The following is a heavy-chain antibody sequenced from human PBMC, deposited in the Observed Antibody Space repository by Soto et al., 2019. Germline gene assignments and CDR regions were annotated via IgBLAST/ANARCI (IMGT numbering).Heavy chain of an antibody. CDR3: ASTTHCDFWSGYQNNWFDP. D-gene: IGHD3-3*01. V-gene: IGHV4-39*01. Sequence: SETLSLTCTVSGGSISSSSYYWGWIRQPPGKGLEWIGSIYYSGSTYYNPSLKRRVTISVDTSKNQFSLRLGSVTAADTAVYYCASTTHCDFWSGYQNNWFDPWGQGTLVTVSS. J-gene: IGHJ5*02. CDR1: GGSISSSSYY. CDR2: IYYSGST.